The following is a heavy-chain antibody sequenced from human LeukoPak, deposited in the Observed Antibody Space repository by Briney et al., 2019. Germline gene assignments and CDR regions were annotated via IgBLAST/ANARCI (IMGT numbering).Heavy chain of an antibody. CDR3: ARGTDISLWFGESLDFDY. Sequence: GRSLRLSCAASGFTFSSYAMHWVRQAPGKGLEWVAVISYDGSNKYYADSVKGRFTTSRDNSKNTLYLQMNSLRAEDTAVYYCARGTDISLWFGESLDFDYWGQGTLVTVSS. CDR1: GFTFSSYA. D-gene: IGHD3-10*01. V-gene: IGHV3-30-3*01. J-gene: IGHJ4*02. CDR2: ISYDGSNK.